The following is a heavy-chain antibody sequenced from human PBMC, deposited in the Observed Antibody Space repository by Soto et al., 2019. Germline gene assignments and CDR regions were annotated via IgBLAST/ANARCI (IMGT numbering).Heavy chain of an antibody. Sequence: QVQLVQSGAEVKKPGASVKVSCKASGYTFTGYYMHWVRQAPGQGLEWMGWINPNSGGTNYAQKFKGWVTMTRDTSISPAYMELSRLRSDDTAVYYCARDRRRGRYCRGGSCWSEFDYWGQGTLVTVSS. V-gene: IGHV1-2*04. CDR2: INPNSGGT. D-gene: IGHD2-15*01. CDR1: GYTFTGYY. CDR3: ARDRRRGRYCRGGSCWSEFDY. J-gene: IGHJ4*02.